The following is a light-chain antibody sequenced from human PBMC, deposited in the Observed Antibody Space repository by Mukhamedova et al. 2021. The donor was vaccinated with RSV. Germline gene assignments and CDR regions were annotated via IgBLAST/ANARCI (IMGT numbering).Light chain of an antibody. CDR3: QQSYSTPT. J-gene: IGKJ1*01. Sequence: WYQRRVHGRAPKLLINAASSLQGGVPSRFSGAGSGTDFTLTINSLQPEDFATYYRQQSYSTPTFGQGTKVEIK. V-gene: IGKV1-39*01. CDR2: AAS.